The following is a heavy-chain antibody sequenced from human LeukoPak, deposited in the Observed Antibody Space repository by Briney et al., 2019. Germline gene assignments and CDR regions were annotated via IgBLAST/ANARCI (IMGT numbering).Heavy chain of an antibody. D-gene: IGHD5-18*01. Sequence: GGTLRLSCAASGFTFSSYGMSWVRQAPGKGLEWVSAISGSGGSTYYADSVKGRFTISRDNSKNTLYLQMNSLRAEDTAVYYCAKDLGSIQLWLSWDYWGQGTLVTVSS. CDR2: ISGSGGST. CDR1: GFTFSSYG. V-gene: IGHV3-23*01. CDR3: AKDLGSIQLWLSWDY. J-gene: IGHJ4*02.